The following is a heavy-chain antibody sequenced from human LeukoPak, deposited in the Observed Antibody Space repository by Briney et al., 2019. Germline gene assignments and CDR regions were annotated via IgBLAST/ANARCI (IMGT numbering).Heavy chain of an antibody. CDR3: AKDRGGDYGDLYFDY. Sequence: GGSLRLSCAASGFTFSSYAMHWVRQAPGKGLEWVAVTSYDGSNKYYADSVKGRFTISRDNSKNTLYLQMNSLRAEDTAVYYCAKDRGGDYGDLYFDYWGQGTLVTVSS. J-gene: IGHJ4*02. CDR1: GFTFSSYA. CDR2: TSYDGSNK. D-gene: IGHD4-17*01. V-gene: IGHV3-30-3*01.